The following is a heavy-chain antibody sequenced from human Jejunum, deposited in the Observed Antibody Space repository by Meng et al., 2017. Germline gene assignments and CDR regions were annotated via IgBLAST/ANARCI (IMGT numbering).Heavy chain of an antibody. V-gene: IGHV5-51*01. D-gene: IGHD3-3*01. CDR2: IYPGDSDT. J-gene: IGHJ4*02. Sequence: GESLKISCKGSGYSFTSYWIAWVRQMPGKGLEWMGIIYPGDSDTRYSPSFQGQVTISADKSINTAYLQWSSLKASDTDMYYCARSDYSFIDPQYYFDYWGQGTLVTVSS. CDR1: GYSFTSYW. CDR3: ARSDYSFIDPQYYFDY.